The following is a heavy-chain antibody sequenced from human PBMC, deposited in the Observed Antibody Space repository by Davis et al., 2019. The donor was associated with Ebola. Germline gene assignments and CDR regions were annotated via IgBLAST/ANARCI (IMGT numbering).Heavy chain of an antibody. CDR1: GFTFRDYS. CDR2: ISGGSHSI. V-gene: IGHV3-48*02. J-gene: IGHJ1*01. Sequence: PGGSLRLSCVASGFTFRDYSMNWVRQTPGKGLEWVSFISGGSHSIFYADSVKGRFTISRGNSQNSLYLQMTSLRDDDTAVYYCAREKFTIAASALQHWGQGTLVTVSS. D-gene: IGHD6-13*01. CDR3: AREKFTIAASALQH.